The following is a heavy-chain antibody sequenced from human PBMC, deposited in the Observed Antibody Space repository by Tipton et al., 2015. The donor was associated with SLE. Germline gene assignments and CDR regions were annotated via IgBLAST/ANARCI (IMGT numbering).Heavy chain of an antibody. CDR1: GFTFSSYA. CDR3: ASGSGWSGYCGY. CDR2: ISYDGSNK. V-gene: IGHV3-30-3*01. Sequence: QLVQSGGGVVQPGRSLRLSCAASGFTFSSYAMHWVRQAPGKGLEWVAVISYDGSNKYYADSVKGRFTISRDNSKNTLYLQMNSLRAEDTAVYDCASGSGWSGYCGYWGQGTLVTVSS. J-gene: IGHJ4*02. D-gene: IGHD6-19*01.